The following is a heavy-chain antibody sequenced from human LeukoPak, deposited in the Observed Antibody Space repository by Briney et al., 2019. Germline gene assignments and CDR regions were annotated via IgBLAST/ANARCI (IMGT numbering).Heavy chain of an antibody. CDR1: GFTFSSYS. V-gene: IGHV3-21*01. CDR3: ARGSIHGVVLLTRWY. J-gene: IGHJ4*02. CDR2: ISSSSSYI. Sequence: GGSLRLSCAASGFTFSSYSMNWVRQAPGKGLEWVSSISSSSSYIYYADSVKGRFTISRDNAKNSLYLQMNSLRAEDTAVYYCARGSIHGVVLLTRWYWGQGTLVTVSS. D-gene: IGHD2-2*01.